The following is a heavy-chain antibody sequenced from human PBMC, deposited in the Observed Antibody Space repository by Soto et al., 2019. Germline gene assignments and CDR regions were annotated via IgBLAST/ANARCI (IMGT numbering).Heavy chain of an antibody. CDR2: ISGSGGST. D-gene: IGHD3-10*01. J-gene: IGHJ6*02. CDR1: GFTFSSYA. CDR3: AKAPHPLLWFGELLYYYYGMDV. Sequence: GGSLRLSCAASGFTFSSYAMSWVRQAPGKGLEWVSAISGSGGSTYYADSVKGRFTISRDNSKNTLYLQMNSLRAEDTAVYYCAKAPHPLLWFGELLYYYYGMDVWGQGTTVTVSS. V-gene: IGHV3-23*01.